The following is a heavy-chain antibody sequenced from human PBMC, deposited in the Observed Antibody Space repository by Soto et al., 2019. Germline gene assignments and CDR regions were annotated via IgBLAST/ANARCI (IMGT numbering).Heavy chain of an antibody. CDR2: IYYSGST. V-gene: IGHV4-61*03. Sequence: QVQLQESGPGLVKPSETLSLTCTVSGGSVSSGSYYWSWIRQPPGKGLEWIGYIYYSGSTNYNPSLKSRVTKSVDTSKKHFSLKLSSVTASDTAVYYCERDHLRYNYGYMGRAFDLWGPGTMVTVSS. CDR1: GGSVSSGSYY. J-gene: IGHJ3*01. CDR3: ERDHLRYNYGYMGRAFDL. D-gene: IGHD5-18*01.